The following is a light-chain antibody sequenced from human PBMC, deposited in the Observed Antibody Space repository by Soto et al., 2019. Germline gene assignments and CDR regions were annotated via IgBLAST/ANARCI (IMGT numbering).Light chain of an antibody. CDR2: RDS. Sequence: SYELTQPLSVSVALRQTARITCAGNNIGSTNVHWYQQKPGQAPVLVIYRDSYRPSGIPERFSGSNSGNTATLTISGAQVGDEADYYCQVWDSGALVFGGGTKLPVL. CDR3: QVWDSGALV. J-gene: IGLJ3*02. V-gene: IGLV3-9*01. CDR1: NIGSTN.